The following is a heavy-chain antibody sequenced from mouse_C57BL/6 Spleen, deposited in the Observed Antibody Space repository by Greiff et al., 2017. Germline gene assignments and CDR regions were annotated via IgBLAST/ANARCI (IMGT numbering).Heavy chain of an antibody. Sequence: QVQLKQSGPELVKPGASVKISCKASGYAFSSSWMNWVKQRPGKGLEWIGRIYPGDGDTNYNGKFKGKATLTADQSSSTAYMPLSSLTSEDSAVYFCARSDATYYFDYWGQGTTLTVSS. CDR1: GYAFSSSW. V-gene: IGHV1-82*01. J-gene: IGHJ2*01. CDR3: ARSDATYYFDY. CDR2: IYPGDGDT. D-gene: IGHD2-3*01.